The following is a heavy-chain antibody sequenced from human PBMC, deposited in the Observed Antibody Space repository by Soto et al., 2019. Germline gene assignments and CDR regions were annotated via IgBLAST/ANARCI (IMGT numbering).Heavy chain of an antibody. J-gene: IGHJ4*02. Sequence: ASVKVSCKVSGYTLTELSMHWVRQAPGKGLEWMGGFDPEDGETIYAQKFQGRVTMTEDTSTDKAYMELSSLRSEDTAVYYCATFYSSGWYYFDYWGQGNLVTVSS. CDR3: ATFYSSGWYYFDY. CDR2: FDPEDGET. CDR1: GYTLTELS. D-gene: IGHD6-19*01. V-gene: IGHV1-24*01.